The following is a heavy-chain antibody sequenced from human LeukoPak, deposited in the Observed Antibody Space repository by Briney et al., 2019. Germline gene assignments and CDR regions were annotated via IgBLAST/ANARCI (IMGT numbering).Heavy chain of an antibody. V-gene: IGHV1-2*02. CDR3: ASGYFDSSGYRTAVVFDY. J-gene: IGHJ4*02. CDR2: INPNNGGT. Sequence: ASVKVSCKASGYTFTGCYMHWVRQAPGQGLGWMGWINPNNGGTNYAQKFQGRVTMTRDTSISTAYMELSGLRSDDTAVYYCASGYFDSSGYRTAVVFDYWGQGTLVTVSS. CDR1: GYTFTGCY. D-gene: IGHD3-22*01.